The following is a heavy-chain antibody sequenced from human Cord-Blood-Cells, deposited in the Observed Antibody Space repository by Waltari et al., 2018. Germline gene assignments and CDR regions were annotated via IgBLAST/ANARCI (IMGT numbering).Heavy chain of an antibody. CDR3: ARDLGQPEYYFDY. CDR2: ISYDGSNK. J-gene: IGHJ4*02. D-gene: IGHD2-2*01. V-gene: IGHV3-30*03. CDR1: DFTFSSCG. Sequence: QVQLVESGGGVVQPGRSLRLSCAAADFTFSSCGRHWVRKAPGKGLEWVAVISYDGSNKYYADSVKGRFTISRDNSKNTLYLQMNSLRAEDTAVYYCARDLGQPEYYFDYWGQGTLVTVSS.